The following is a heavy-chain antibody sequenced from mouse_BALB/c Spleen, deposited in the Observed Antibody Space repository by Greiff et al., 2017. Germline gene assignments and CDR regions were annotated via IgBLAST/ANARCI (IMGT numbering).Heavy chain of an antibody. D-gene: IGHD1-1*01. CDR2: IWAGGST. V-gene: IGHV2-9*02. J-gene: IGHJ3*01. Sequence: VKVEESGPGLVAPSQSLSITCTVSGFSLTSYGVHWVRQPPGKGLEWLGVIWAGGSTNYNSALMSRLSISKDNSKSQVFLKMNSLQTDDTAMYYCARDLLITTVVSRFAYWGQGTLVTVSA. CDR1: GFSLTSYG. CDR3: ARDLLITTVVSRFAY.